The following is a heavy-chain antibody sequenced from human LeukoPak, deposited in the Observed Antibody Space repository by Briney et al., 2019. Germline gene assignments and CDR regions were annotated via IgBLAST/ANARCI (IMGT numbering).Heavy chain of an antibody. V-gene: IGHV3-23*01. CDR2: ISGSGGST. D-gene: IGHD5-18*01. CDR1: GFTFSSYA. J-gene: IGHJ6*02. CDR3: AKARDTGDYYYGMDV. Sequence: GGSLRLSCAASGFTFSSYAMSWVRQAPGKGLEWVSAISGSGGSTYYADSVKGRFTISRDNSKDTLYLQMNSLRAEDTAVYYCAKARDTGDYYYGMDVWGQGTTVTVSS.